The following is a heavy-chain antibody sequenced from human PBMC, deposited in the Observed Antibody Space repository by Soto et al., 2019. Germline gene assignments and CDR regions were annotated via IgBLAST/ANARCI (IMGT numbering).Heavy chain of an antibody. J-gene: IGHJ1*01. D-gene: IGHD1-1*01. CDR3: ARGPRPSSAGTGAY. CDR1: GFDSSYYW. CDR2: IDPDGTTT. V-gene: IGHV3-74*01. Sequence: GGSLRLSCALSGFDSSYYWIQWFRQSPGKGLEWVSRIDPDGTTTNYADSVKGRFSVSRDNAKKTIYLQMNSLTADDTALYYCARGPRPSSAGTGAYWGQGTLVTVSS.